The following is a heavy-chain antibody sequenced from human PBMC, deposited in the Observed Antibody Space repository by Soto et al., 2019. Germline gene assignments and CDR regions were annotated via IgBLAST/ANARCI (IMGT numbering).Heavy chain of an antibody. Sequence: QVQLVESGGGVVQPGRSLRLSCTASGFTFNTYATYWVRQAPGKGLDWVAAISYDGVTQYYADSVKGRFTISRDNSKNTLYLQMNSLGPEDTAVYYCARGVAILLRSYYSGWHDVFDDWGQGTLVTVSS. J-gene: IGHJ4*02. CDR2: ISYDGVTQ. V-gene: IGHV3-30-3*01. D-gene: IGHD6-19*01. CDR3: ARGVAILLRSYYSGWHDVFDD. CDR1: GFTFNTYA.